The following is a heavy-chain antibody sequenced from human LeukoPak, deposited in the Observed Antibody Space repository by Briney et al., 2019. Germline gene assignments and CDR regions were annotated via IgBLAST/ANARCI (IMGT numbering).Heavy chain of an antibody. V-gene: IGHV4-59*12. CDR2: IYYSGST. CDR1: GGSISSYY. J-gene: IGHJ4*02. D-gene: IGHD5-18*01. CDR3: ARGRSGYSYGYPFDY. Sequence: SETLSLTCTVSGGSISSYYWSWIRQPPGKRLEWIGYIYYSGSTNYNPSLKSRVTISVDTSKNQFSLKLSSVTAADTAVYYCARGRSGYSYGYPFDYWGQGTLVTVSS.